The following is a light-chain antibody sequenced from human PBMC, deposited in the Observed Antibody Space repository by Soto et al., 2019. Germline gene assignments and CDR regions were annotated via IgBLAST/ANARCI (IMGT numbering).Light chain of an antibody. CDR3: QQRNSWPLT. CDR2: GTS. Sequence: EIVMRQSPATLSVSPGQRATLSCRASQSVRTTVAWYHQRPGQAPRLLIYGTSSRATGIPDRFSGSGSGTDFTLTISSLEPEDFAVYYCQQRNSWPLTFGGGTKVDIK. V-gene: IGKV3-11*01. CDR1: QSVRTT. J-gene: IGKJ4*01.